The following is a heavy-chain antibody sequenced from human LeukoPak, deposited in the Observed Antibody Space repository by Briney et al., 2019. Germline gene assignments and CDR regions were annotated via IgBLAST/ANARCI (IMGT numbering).Heavy chain of an antibody. D-gene: IGHD6-13*01. CDR3: ARLKGYSSSWGYYYMDV. J-gene: IGHJ6*03. CDR1: GGSFSGYY. CDR2: INHSGST. Sequence: PSETLSLTCAVYGGSFSGYYWSWIRQPPGKGLEWIGEINHSGSTNYNPSLKSRVTISVDTSKNQFSLKLSSVTAADTAVYYCARLKGYSSSWGYYYMDVWGKGTTVTVSS. V-gene: IGHV4-34*01.